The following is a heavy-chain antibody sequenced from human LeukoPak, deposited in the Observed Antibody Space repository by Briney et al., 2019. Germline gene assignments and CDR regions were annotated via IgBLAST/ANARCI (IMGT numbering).Heavy chain of an antibody. CDR3: ARRVTMVRGVIMKYYYYYMDV. D-gene: IGHD3-10*01. CDR2: INHSGST. J-gene: IGHJ6*03. V-gene: IGHV4-34*01. CDR1: GGSFSGYY. Sequence: PSETLSPTCAVYGGSFSGYYWSWIRQPPGKGLEWIGEINHSGSTNYDPSLKSRVTISVDTSKNQFSLKLSSVTAADTAVYYCARRVTMVRGVIMKYYYYYMDVWGKGTTVTISS.